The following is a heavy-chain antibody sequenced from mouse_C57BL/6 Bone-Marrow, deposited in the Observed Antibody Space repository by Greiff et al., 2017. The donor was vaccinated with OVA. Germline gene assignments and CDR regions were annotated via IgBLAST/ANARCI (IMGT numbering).Heavy chain of an antibody. D-gene: IGHD2-4*01. V-gene: IGHV1-69*01. CDR3: ARDDYDKGTWFAY. J-gene: IGHJ3*01. Sequence: VQLQQSGAELVMPGASVKLSCKASGYTFTSYWMHWVKQRPGQGLEWIGEIDPSDSYTNYNQKFKGKSTLTVDKSSSTAYMQLSSLTSEDSAVYYCARDDYDKGTWFAYWGQGTLVTVSA. CDR1: GYTFTSYW. CDR2: IDPSDSYT.